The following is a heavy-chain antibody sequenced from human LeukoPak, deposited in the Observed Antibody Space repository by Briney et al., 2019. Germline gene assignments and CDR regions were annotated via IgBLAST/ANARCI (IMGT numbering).Heavy chain of an antibody. J-gene: IGHJ4*02. Sequence: GGSLRLSCAASGFTVSSNYTSWVRQAPGKGLEWVSVIYSGGSTYYADSVKGRFTISRHNSKNTPYLQMNSLRAEDTAVYYCARTYYYDSSGHWAYYFDYWGQGTLVTVSS. CDR2: IYSGGST. CDR1: GFTVSSNY. CDR3: ARTYYYDSSGHWAYYFDY. V-gene: IGHV3-53*04. D-gene: IGHD3-22*01.